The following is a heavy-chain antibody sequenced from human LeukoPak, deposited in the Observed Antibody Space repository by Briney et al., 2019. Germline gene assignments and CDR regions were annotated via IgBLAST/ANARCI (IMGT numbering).Heavy chain of an antibody. CDR3: ARGYCSSTSCYKDAFGI. D-gene: IGHD2-2*02. Sequence: SETLSLTCTVSGGSISSGDYYWSWIRQPPGKGLEWIGYIYYSGSTYYNPSLKSRVTISVDTSKNQFSLKLSSVTAADTAVYYCARGYCSSTSCYKDAFGIWGQGTMVTVSS. CDR1: GGSISSGDYY. J-gene: IGHJ3*02. V-gene: IGHV4-30-4*08. CDR2: IYYSGST.